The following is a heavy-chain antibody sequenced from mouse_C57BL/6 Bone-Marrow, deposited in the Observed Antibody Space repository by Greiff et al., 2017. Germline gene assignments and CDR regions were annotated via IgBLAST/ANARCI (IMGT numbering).Heavy chain of an antibody. V-gene: IGHV1-81*01. CDR2: IYPRSGNT. CDR3: AGEGLRGDFDY. D-gene: IGHD2-4*01. Sequence: QVQLQQSGAELARPGASVKLSCKASGYTFTSYGISWVKQRTGQGLEWIGEIYPRSGNTYYNEKFKGKATLTADKSSSTAYMELSSLTSEDAAVYCCAGEGLRGDFDYGGQGTTLTVSS. CDR1: GYTFTSYG. J-gene: IGHJ2*01.